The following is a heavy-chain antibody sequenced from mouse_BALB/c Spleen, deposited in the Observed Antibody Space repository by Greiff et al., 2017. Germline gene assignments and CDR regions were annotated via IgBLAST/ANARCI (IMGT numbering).Heavy chain of an antibody. CDR2: ISNLAYSI. D-gene: IGHD1-1*01. CDR1: GFTFSDYG. Sequence: EVQLVESGGGLVQPGGSRKLSCAASGFTFSDYGMAWVRQAPGKGPEWVAFISNLAYSIYYADTVTGRFTISRENAKNTLYLEMSSLRSEDTAMYYCARDYYGSSWNAMDYGGQGTSVTVSS. CDR3: ARDYYGSSWNAMDY. J-gene: IGHJ4*01. V-gene: IGHV5-15*02.